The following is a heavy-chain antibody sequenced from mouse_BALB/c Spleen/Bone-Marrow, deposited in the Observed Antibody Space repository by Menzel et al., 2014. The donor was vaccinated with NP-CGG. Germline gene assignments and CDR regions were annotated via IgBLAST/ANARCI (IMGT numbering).Heavy chain of an antibody. CDR2: IYPGNSDT. J-gene: IGHJ2*01. CDR1: GYTFSNYW. V-gene: IGHV1-5*01. Sequence: EVKLQESGTVLARPGAAVEMSCKASGYTFSNYWMHWVKQRPGQGLEWIGTIYPGNSDTTYNQNFKGKAKLTAVTSTSTAYMELSSLTNEDSAVYYCTTLARNNFDYWGQGTTLTVSS. CDR3: TTLARNNFDY. D-gene: IGHD3-1*01.